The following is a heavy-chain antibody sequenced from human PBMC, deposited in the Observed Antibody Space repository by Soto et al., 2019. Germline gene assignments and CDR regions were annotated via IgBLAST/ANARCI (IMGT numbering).Heavy chain of an antibody. CDR1: GYNFTSYW. V-gene: IGHV5-51*01. D-gene: IGHD3-9*01. CDR2: IYPGDSDT. Sequence: PWESLKIPWYGSGYNFTSYWLGWVRPMPGKGPEWRGIIYPGDSDTRYSPSFQGPVPISADQSISPAYLQWSSLKASDTAMYYCARREYDFLTGYYNRASSYDFDHWDQGTRGAVSS. J-gene: IGHJ4*02. CDR3: ARREYDFLTGYYNRASSYDFDH.